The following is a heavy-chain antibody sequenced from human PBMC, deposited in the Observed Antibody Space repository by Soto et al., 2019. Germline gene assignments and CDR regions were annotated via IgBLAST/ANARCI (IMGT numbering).Heavy chain of an antibody. CDR1: GGSIRSSPYY. J-gene: IGHJ5*02. V-gene: IGHV4-39*01. Sequence: SETLSLTCSVSGGSIRSSPYYWGWIRQPPGKGLEWIGSIFHSGNTYYNPSLQNRVTISVDTSKNKFSLKLTSVTAADTAVYYCARLRSAAGTLKVRWFDPWGQGTLVTVSS. D-gene: IGHD6-13*01. CDR3: ARLRSAAGTLKVRWFDP. CDR2: IFHSGNT.